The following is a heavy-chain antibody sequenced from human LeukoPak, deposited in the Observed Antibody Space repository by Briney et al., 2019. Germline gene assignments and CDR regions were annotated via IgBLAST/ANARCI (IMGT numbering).Heavy chain of an antibody. V-gene: IGHV3-74*01. D-gene: IGHD3-22*01. CDR3: AREMSSIYYYDSSGYYEEYFQH. Sequence: GGSLRLSCAASGFTFSSYWMHWVRQAPGKGLVWVSRINSDGSSTSYADSVKGRFTISRDNAENTLYLQMNSLRAEDTAVYYCAREMSSIYYYDSSGYYEEYFQHWGQGTLVTVSS. CDR1: GFTFSSYW. J-gene: IGHJ1*01. CDR2: INSDGSST.